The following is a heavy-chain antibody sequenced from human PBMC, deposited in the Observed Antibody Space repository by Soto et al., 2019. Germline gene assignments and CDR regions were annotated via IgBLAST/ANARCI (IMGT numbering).Heavy chain of an antibody. CDR3: ARAGITIFGVVDHGMDV. CDR1: GYTFTGYY. D-gene: IGHD3-3*01. Sequence: GASVKVSCKASGYTFTGYYMHWGRQAPGQELEWMGWINPNSGGTNYAQKFQGWVTMTRDTSISTAYMELSRLRSDDTAVYYWARAGITIFGVVDHGMDVWGQGTTVTVSS. V-gene: IGHV1-2*04. CDR2: INPNSGGT. J-gene: IGHJ6*02.